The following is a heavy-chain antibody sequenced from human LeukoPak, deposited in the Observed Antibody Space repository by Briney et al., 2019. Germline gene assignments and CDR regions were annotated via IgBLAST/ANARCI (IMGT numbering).Heavy chain of an antibody. CDR2: IKSKTDGGTT. J-gene: IGHJ4*02. D-gene: IGHD6-13*01. CDR1: GFTFSSYA. Sequence: GGSLRLSCAASGFTFSSYAMSWVRQAPGKGLEWVGRIKSKTDGGTTDYAAPVKGRFTISRDDSKNTLYLQMNSLKTEDTAVYYCTTLHTGIAVVYWGQGTLVTVSS. V-gene: IGHV3-15*01. CDR3: TTLHTGIAVVY.